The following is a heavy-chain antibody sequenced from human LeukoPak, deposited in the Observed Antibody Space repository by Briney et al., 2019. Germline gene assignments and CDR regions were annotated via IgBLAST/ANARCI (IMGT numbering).Heavy chain of an antibody. V-gene: IGHV4-34*01. CDR2: INYSGNT. D-gene: IGHD2-15*01. CDR3: ARRGTAYCRGGNCYSDKYFDY. Sequence: SETLSLTXAVYGGSLRGYYWTWIRQRPGKGLEWIGEINYSGNTNYNRSLKSRVTISADTSKNQLSLSLTSVTAADTAVYYCARRGTAYCRGGNCYSDKYFDYWGQGTQVTVSS. J-gene: IGHJ4*02. CDR1: GGSLRGYY.